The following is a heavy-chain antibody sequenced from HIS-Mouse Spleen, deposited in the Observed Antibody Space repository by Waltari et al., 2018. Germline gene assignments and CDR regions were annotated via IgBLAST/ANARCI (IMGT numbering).Heavy chain of an antibody. CDR3: ARIAEGYTSGWYAFDY. D-gene: IGHD6-19*01. CDR2: IDWDDDK. CDR1: GVSLSTSGMC. J-gene: IGHJ4*02. Sequence: QVTLRESGPALVKPTQTLTLTCTFSGVSLSTSGMCVSWIRQPPGKALEWLARIDWDDDKYYSTSLKTRLTISKDTSKSQVVLTMTNMDPVDTATYYCARIAEGYTSGWYAFDYWGQGTLVTVSS. V-gene: IGHV2-70*15.